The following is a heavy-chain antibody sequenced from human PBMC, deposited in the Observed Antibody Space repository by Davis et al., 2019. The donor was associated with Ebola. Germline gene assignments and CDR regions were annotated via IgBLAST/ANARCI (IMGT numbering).Heavy chain of an antibody. CDR2: INPGNHET. J-gene: IGHJ4*02. V-gene: IGHV1-3*01. Sequence: ASVKVSCKASGYTFSDYKIHWVRQAPGQRLDGMGWINPGNHETMYSERFQGRVTISSDTSATTIDVGLSSLTSEDTAVYFCARLDYSGHYFDYWGQGTLVTVSS. CDR1: GYTFSDYK. CDR3: ARLDYSGHYFDY. D-gene: IGHD4-11*01.